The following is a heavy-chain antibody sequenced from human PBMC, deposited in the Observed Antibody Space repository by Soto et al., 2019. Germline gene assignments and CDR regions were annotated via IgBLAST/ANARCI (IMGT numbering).Heavy chain of an antibody. Sequence: ASVKVSCKASGYTFTSYGISWVRQAPGQGLEWMGWISAYNGNTNYAQKLQGRVTMTTETSTSTAYMELRGLRSDDTAVYYCARVMMTANWFDPWGQGTLVTVSS. V-gene: IGHV1-18*01. J-gene: IGHJ5*02. CDR3: ARVMMTANWFDP. CDR2: ISAYNGNT. D-gene: IGHD2-21*02. CDR1: GYTFTSYG.